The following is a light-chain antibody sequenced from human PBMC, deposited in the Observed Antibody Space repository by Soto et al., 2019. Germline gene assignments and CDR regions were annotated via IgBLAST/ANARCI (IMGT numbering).Light chain of an antibody. J-gene: IGLJ2*01. CDR1: SGSIASNY. CDR3: QSYDSSNHRVV. CDR2: EDN. V-gene: IGLV6-57*04. Sequence: NFMLTQPHSVSESPGKTVTISCTRSSGSIASNYVQWYQQRPGSAPTTVIYEDNQRPSGVPDRFSGSIDSSSNSASLTISGLKTEDEADYYCQSYDSSNHRVVFGGGTNVTVL.